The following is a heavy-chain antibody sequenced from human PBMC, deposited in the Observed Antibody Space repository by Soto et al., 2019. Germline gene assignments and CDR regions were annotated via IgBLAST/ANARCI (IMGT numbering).Heavy chain of an antibody. D-gene: IGHD4-4*01. Sequence: PGGSLRLSCTASGFTFGDYAMSWFRQAPGKGLEWVGFIRSKAYGGTTEYAASVKGRFTISRDDSKCIAYLQMNSLKTEDTAVYYCTRGPQLVYSNPWWYYYYRMDLWGQGTTVT. J-gene: IGHJ6*02. V-gene: IGHV3-49*03. CDR2: IRSKAYGGTT. CDR3: TRGPQLVYSNPWWYYYYRMDL. CDR1: GFTFGDYA.